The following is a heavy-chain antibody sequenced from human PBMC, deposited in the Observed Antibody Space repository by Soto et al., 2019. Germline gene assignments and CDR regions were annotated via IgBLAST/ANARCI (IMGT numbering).Heavy chain of an antibody. D-gene: IGHD5-12*01. CDR2: LNSDGSST. CDR3: ARDQGYVGFDY. Sequence: EVQLVESGGGLVQPGGSLRLSCAASGFTFSRYWLHWVRQVPGKGLVWVSRLNSDGSSTNYADSVKGRFTISRDNAKNTLYLQRNSLRVEDTAVYYCARDQGYVGFDYWGQGTLVTVSS. CDR1: GFTFSRYW. V-gene: IGHV3-74*01. J-gene: IGHJ4*02.